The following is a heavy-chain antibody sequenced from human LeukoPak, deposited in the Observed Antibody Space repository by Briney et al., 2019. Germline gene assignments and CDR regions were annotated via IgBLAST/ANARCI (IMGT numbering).Heavy chain of an antibody. CDR2: ISGNGGGT. D-gene: IGHD1-14*01. CDR3: AKDFGRNLGGPGY. Sequence: GGSLRPSCAASGFTFSTYTMAWVRQAPGGGLEWVSGISGNGGGTYYADSVKGRFAISRDNSKSTLYLQMNSLRAEDTAVYYCAKDFGRNLGGPGYWGRGTLVIVSS. CDR1: GFTFSTYT. J-gene: IGHJ4*02. V-gene: IGHV3-23*01.